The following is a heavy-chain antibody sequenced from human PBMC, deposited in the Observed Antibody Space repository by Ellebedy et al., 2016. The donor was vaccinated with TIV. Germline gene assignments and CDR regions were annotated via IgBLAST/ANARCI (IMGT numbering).Heavy chain of an antibody. CDR1: GFTFSTYW. Sequence: PGGSLRLSCAASGFTFSTYWMHWVRQAPGKGLVWVSRITGDGSSTGYAESVKGRFTISRDNARNTLYLQMSSLSAEDTAVYYCGRGHYYGMDVWGQGTTVTVSS. CDR2: ITGDGSST. J-gene: IGHJ6*02. CDR3: GRGHYYGMDV. V-gene: IGHV3-74*01.